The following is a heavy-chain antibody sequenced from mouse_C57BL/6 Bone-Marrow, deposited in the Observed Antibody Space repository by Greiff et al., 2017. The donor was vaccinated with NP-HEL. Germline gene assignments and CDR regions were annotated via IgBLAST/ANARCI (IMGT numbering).Heavy chain of an antibody. V-gene: IGHV1-82*01. CDR1: GYAFSSSC. Sequence: VQLMESGPELVKPGASVKISCKASGYAFSSSCMNWVKQRPGKGLEWIGRIYPGDGDTNYNGKFKGKATLTADKSSSTAYMQLSSLTSEDSAVYFCARKRTRTWAWFAYWGQGTLVTVSA. CDR3: ARKRTRTWAWFAY. J-gene: IGHJ3*01. CDR2: IYPGDGDT. D-gene: IGHD2-13*01.